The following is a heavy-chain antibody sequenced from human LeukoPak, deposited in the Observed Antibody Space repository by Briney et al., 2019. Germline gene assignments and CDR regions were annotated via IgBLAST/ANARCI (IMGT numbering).Heavy chain of an antibody. CDR3: AGSKNFDY. V-gene: IGHV3-33*03. CDR2: IWYDGSDK. CDR1: GFTFSSYG. J-gene: IGHJ4*02. Sequence: PGRSLRLSCAASGFTFSSYGMHWVRQAPGKGLEWVAVIWYDGSDKYYADSVKGRFTISRDNAKNTLYLQMNSLRAEDTAVYYCAGSKNFDYWGQGTLVTVSS. D-gene: IGHD2/OR15-2a*01.